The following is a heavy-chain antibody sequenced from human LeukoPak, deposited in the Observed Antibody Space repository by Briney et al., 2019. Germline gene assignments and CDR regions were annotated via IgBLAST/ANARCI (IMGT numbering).Heavy chain of an antibody. D-gene: IGHD3-22*01. CDR2: IKSLAAGGTT. V-gene: IGHV3-15*01. Sequence: GGSLRPSCVVSVLTFRDAWVTGVRQAPGKGREWVGRIKSLAAGGTTDYAAPVKGRFTISRVDSRNTVYLQMNSLKTEDTAVYFCTHDSSGYYSLHSWGQGTLVTVSS. CDR1: VLTFRDAW. J-gene: IGHJ4*02. CDR3: THDSSGYYSLHS.